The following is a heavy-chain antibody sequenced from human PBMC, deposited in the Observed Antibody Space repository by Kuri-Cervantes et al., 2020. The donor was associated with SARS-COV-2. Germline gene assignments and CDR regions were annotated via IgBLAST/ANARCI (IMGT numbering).Heavy chain of an antibody. CDR3: AKAGGYCSSTSCSQYGIPDY. CDR1: GFTFRSYA. CDR2: ISGSGGST. V-gene: IGHV3-23*01. Sequence: GGSLRLSCAASGFTFRSYAMSWVRQAPGKGLEWVSAISGSGGSTYYADSVKGRFTISRDNSKNTLYLQMNSLRAEDTAVYYCAKAGGYCSSTSCSQYGIPDYWGQGTLVTVSS. D-gene: IGHD2-2*01. J-gene: IGHJ4*02.